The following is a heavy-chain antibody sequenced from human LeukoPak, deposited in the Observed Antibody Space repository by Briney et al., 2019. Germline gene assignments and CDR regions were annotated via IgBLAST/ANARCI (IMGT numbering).Heavy chain of an antibody. CDR3: ARGITMVRGVMPVYYYYYYGMDV. J-gene: IGHJ6*02. V-gene: IGHV3-30-3*01. Sequence: GGSLRLSCAASGFTFSSYAMHWVRQAPGKGLEWVAVISYDGSNKYYADSVKGRFTISRGNSKNTLYLQMNSLRAEDTAVYYCARGITMVRGVMPVYYYYYYGMDVWGQGTTVTVSS. CDR2: ISYDGSNK. D-gene: IGHD3-10*01. CDR1: GFTFSSYA.